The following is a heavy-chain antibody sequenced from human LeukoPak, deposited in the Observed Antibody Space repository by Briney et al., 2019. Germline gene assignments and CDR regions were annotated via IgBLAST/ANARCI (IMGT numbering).Heavy chain of an antibody. CDR2: ISYDGSNK. J-gene: IGHJ5*02. CDR3: AKHSLKTGYSSGRIWDA. Sequence: GGSLRLSCAASGFTFNSYGMHWVRQAPGKGLEWVAVISYDGSNKHYADSVKGRFSISRDNSKNTLYLQMNSLRAEDTAVYSCAKHSLKTGYSSGRIWDAWGQGTLVTVSS. V-gene: IGHV3-30*18. D-gene: IGHD6-19*01. CDR1: GFTFNSYG.